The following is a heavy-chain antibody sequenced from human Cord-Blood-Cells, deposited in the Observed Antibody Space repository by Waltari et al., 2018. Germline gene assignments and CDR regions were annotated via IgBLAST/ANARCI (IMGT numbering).Heavy chain of an antibody. CDR3: ARAPEGVGDAFDI. D-gene: IGHD3-10*01. Sequence: SLRLSCAASGFTFSSYSMNWVSQAPGKGLEWGSYISSSSSTIYYADSVKGRFTISRDNAKNSLYLQMNSLRDEDTAVYYCARAPEGVGDAFDIWGQGTMVTVSS. CDR2: ISSSSSTI. J-gene: IGHJ3*02. V-gene: IGHV3-48*02. CDR1: GFTFSSYS.